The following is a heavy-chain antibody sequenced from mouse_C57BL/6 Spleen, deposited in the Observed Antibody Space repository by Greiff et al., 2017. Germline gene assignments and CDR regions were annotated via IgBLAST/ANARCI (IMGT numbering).Heavy chain of an antibody. CDR2: INPNNGGT. Sequence: EVHLVESGPELVKPGASVKIPCKASGYTFTDYNMDWVKQSHGKSLEWIGDINPNNGGTIYNQKFKGKATLTVDKSSSTAYMELRSLTSEDTAVYYCARQGLDYDYSWFAYWGQGTLVTVSA. V-gene: IGHV1-18*01. CDR1: GYTFTDYN. J-gene: IGHJ3*01. D-gene: IGHD2-4*01. CDR3: ARQGLDYDYSWFAY.